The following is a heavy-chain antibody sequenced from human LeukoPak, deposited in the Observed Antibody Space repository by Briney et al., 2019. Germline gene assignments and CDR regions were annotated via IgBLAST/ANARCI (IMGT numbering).Heavy chain of an antibody. CDR2: ISGSGST. Sequence: GGSLRLSCTASGFTFSSYSMNWVRQAPGKGLEWVSYISGSGSTYYADSVKGRFTISRDNAKNSLYLQMNSLRDEDTAVYYCARDPDWLEYGGRGTPVTVSS. CDR3: ARDPDWLEY. J-gene: IGHJ4*02. CDR1: GFTFSSYS. D-gene: IGHD3/OR15-3a*01. V-gene: IGHV3-48*02.